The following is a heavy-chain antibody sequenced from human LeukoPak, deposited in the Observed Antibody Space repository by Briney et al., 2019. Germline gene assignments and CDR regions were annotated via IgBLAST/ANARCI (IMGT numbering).Heavy chain of an antibody. CDR2: IYYSGST. CDR3: AIGGTMVRGQLGVDI. V-gene: IGHV4-30-4*08. D-gene: IGHD3-10*01. Sequence: SQTLSLTCTVSGGSISSGDYYWSWIRQPPGKGLEWIGYIYYSGSTYYNPSLKSRVTISVDTSKNQFSLKLSSVTAADTAVYYCAIGGTMVRGQLGVDICRQGTMVTVSS. J-gene: IGHJ3*02. CDR1: GGSISSGDYY.